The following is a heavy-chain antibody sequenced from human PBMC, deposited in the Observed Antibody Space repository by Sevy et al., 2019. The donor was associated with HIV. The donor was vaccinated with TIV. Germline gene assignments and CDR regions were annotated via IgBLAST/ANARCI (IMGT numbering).Heavy chain of an antibody. Sequence: ASVKVSCKASGYTFTSYAMNWVRQAPGQGLEWMGWINTNTGNPTYAQGLTGRFVFSLDTSVSTAYLQISSLKAEDTAVYYCARPYYEFWSGQEGYDAFDIWGQGTMVTDSS. CDR2: INTNTGNP. J-gene: IGHJ3*02. CDR3: ARPYYEFWSGQEGYDAFDI. D-gene: IGHD3-3*01. CDR1: GYTFTSYA. V-gene: IGHV7-4-1*02.